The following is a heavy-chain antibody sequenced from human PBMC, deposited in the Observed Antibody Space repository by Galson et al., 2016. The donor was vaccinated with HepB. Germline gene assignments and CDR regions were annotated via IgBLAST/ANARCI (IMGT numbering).Heavy chain of an antibody. CDR2: IDWNSNMI. Sequence: SLRLSCAASGFSLDDYAVHWVRQAPGRGLEWVSGIDWNSNMIGYADSVKGRFIISRDNAKNSLYLQMNSLTIEDSALYYCAKGGAPRLTTKNWFGPWGQGTQVTVSS. CDR1: GFSLDDYA. V-gene: IGHV3-9*01. J-gene: IGHJ5*02. CDR3: AKGGAPRLTTKNWFGP. D-gene: IGHD1-26*01.